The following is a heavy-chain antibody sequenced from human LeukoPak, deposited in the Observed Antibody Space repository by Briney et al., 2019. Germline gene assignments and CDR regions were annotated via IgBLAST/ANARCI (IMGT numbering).Heavy chain of an antibody. D-gene: IGHD4-17*01. J-gene: IGHJ6*04. CDR3: ARDRMTTVTSV. CDR1: GGSISSYY. CDR2: IYYSGST. Sequence: PSETLSLTCTVSGGSISSYYWSWIRHPPGKGLEWIGYIYYSGSTNYNPSLKSRVTISVDTSKNQFSLKLSSVTAADTAVYYCARDRMTTVTSVWGKGTTVTISS. V-gene: IGHV4-59*12.